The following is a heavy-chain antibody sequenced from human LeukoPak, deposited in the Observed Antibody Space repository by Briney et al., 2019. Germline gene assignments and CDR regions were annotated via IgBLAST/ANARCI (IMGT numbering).Heavy chain of an antibody. CDR2: ISAYNGNI. Sequence: ASVKVSCKASGYTFAGFYMHWVRQAPGQGLEWMGWISAYNGNINYAQKLQGRVTMTTDTSTSTAYMELRSLRSDDTAVYYCAREGGRGSGMGCDYWGQGTLVTVSS. CDR3: AREGGRGSGMGCDY. V-gene: IGHV1-18*04. CDR1: GYTFAGFY. D-gene: IGHD3-10*01. J-gene: IGHJ4*02.